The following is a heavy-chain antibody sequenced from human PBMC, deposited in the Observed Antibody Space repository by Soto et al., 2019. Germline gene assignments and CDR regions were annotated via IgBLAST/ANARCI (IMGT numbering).Heavy chain of an antibody. CDR1: GFTFSSYA. J-gene: IGHJ4*02. CDR2: ISGSGGST. Sequence: GGSLRLSCASSGFTFSSYAMSWVRQAPGKGLEWVSAISGSGGSTYYADSVKGRFTISRDNSKNTLYLQMNSLRAEDTVVYYCAKSTFGGVIGQFDYWGQGTLVTVS. V-gene: IGHV3-23*01. CDR3: AKSTFGGVIGQFDY. D-gene: IGHD3-16*02.